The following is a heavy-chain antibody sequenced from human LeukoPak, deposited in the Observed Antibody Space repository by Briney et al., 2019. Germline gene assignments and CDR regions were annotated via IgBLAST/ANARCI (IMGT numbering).Heavy chain of an antibody. Sequence: GGSLRLSCAASGFTFSSYAMHWVRQAPGKGLEYVSAISSNGGSTYYANSVKGRFTISRDNSKNTLYLQMGSLRAEDMAVYYCARATSYYDILTGYYLPLLDYWGQGILVTVSS. D-gene: IGHD3-9*01. CDR2: ISSNGGST. J-gene: IGHJ4*02. CDR3: ARATSYYDILTGYYLPLLDY. CDR1: GFTFSSYA. V-gene: IGHV3-64*01.